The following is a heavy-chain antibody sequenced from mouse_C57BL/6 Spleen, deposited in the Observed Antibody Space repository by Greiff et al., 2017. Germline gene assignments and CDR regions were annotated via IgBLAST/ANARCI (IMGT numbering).Heavy chain of an antibody. CDR2: IDPETGGT. V-gene: IGHV1-15*01. CDR3: TRWYYGSSYAMDY. CDR1: GYTFTDYE. J-gene: IGHJ4*01. Sequence: QVQLKQSGAELVRPGASVTLSCKASGYTFTDYEMHWVKQTPVHGLEWIGAIDPETGGTAYNQKFKGKAILTADKSSSTAYMELRSLTSEDSAVYYCTRWYYGSSYAMDYWGQGTSVTVSS. D-gene: IGHD1-1*01.